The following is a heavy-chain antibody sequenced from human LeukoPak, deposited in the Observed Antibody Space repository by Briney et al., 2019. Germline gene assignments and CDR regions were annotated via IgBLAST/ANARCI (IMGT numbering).Heavy chain of an antibody. Sequence: GGSLRLSCAASGFTFSSYWMSWVRQAPGKGLEWVANIKQDGSEKYYVDSVKGRFTISRDNSKNTLYLQINSLRAEDMALYYCAKSSDGSTSFDQWGQGTLVTVSS. CDR3: AKSSDGSTSFDQ. D-gene: IGHD2-2*01. V-gene: IGHV3-7*03. J-gene: IGHJ4*02. CDR1: GFTFSSYW. CDR2: IKQDGSEK.